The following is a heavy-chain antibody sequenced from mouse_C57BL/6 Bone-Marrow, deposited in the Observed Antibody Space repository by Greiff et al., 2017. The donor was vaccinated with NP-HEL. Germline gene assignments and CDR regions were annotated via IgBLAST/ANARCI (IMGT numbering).Heavy chain of an antibody. Sequence: EVKLMESGGGLVKPGGSLKLSCAASGFTFSDYGMHWVRQAPEKGLEWVAYISSGSSTIYYADTVKGRFTISRDNAKNTLFLQMTSLRSEDTAMYYCARRALGAYWGQGTLVTVSA. D-gene: IGHD3-3*01. CDR3: ARRALGAY. CDR1: GFTFSDYG. CDR2: ISSGSSTI. J-gene: IGHJ3*01. V-gene: IGHV5-17*01.